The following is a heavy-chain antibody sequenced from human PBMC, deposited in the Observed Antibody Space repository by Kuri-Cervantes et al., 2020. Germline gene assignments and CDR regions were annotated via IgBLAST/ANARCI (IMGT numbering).Heavy chain of an antibody. J-gene: IGHJ4*02. CDR3: ARKRAFGGVITY. D-gene: IGHD3-16*01. CDR2: INHSGST. Sequence: SETLSLTCTVSGGSVSSGSYYWSWIRQPPGKGLEWIGEINHSGSTNYNPSLKSRVTISVDTSKNQFSLKLSSVTAADTAVYYCARKRAFGGVITYWGQGTLVTVSS. V-gene: IGHV4-39*07. CDR1: GGSVSSGSYY.